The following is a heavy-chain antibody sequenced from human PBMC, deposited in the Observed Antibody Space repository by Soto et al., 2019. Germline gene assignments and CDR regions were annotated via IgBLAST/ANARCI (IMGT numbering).Heavy chain of an antibody. CDR3: ARDGCSGGSCYHSWFDP. CDR1: GGSISSYY. CDR2: IYYSGST. D-gene: IGHD2-15*01. V-gene: IGHV4-59*01. J-gene: IGHJ5*02. Sequence: PSETLSLTCTVYGGSISSYYWSWIRQPPGKGLAWIGYIYYSGSTNYNPSLKSRVTISVDTSKNQFSLKLSSVTAADTAVYYCARDGCSGGSCYHSWFDPWGQGTLVTVS.